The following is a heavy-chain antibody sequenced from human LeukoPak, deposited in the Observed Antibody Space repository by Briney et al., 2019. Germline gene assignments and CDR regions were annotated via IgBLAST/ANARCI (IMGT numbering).Heavy chain of an antibody. Sequence: GGSLRLSCAASGFTFDDYAMHWVRQAPGKGLEWVSGISWNSGSIGYADSVKGRFTISRDNAKNSLYLQMNSLRAEDTALYYCANILSGRGFDYWGQGTLVTVSS. CDR1: GFTFDDYA. CDR3: ANILSGRGFDY. CDR2: ISWNSGSI. V-gene: IGHV3-9*01. J-gene: IGHJ4*02. D-gene: IGHD3-10*01.